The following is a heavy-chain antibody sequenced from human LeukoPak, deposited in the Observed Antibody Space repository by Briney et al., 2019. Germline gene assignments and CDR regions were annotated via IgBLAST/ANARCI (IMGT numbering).Heavy chain of an antibody. CDR1: GGSISSSSHY. CDR3: ARHTGGDYVGGLFYHMDV. D-gene: IGHD4-17*01. Sequence: PSETLSLTCTVSGGSISSSSHYWGWIRQPPGKGLEWIGSIYYSGNTYYNPSLKSRLTISVDTSKNQFSLKLSSVTAADTAVFYRARHTGGDYVGGLFYHMDVWGKGTTVTVSS. J-gene: IGHJ6*03. V-gene: IGHV4-39*01. CDR2: IYYSGNT.